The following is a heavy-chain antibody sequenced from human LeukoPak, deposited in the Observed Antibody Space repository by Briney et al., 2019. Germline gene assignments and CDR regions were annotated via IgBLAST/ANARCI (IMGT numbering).Heavy chain of an antibody. CDR2: IAGSDTTT. Sequence: GGSLRLSCLASGFAFSAYEMNWVRQAPGKGLEWVSYIAGSDTTTYYADSVKGRFTIFRDNAKNSLYLQMNSLRAEDTALYYCTTLGYHLDSWGEGTLVTVSS. CDR1: GFAFSAYE. V-gene: IGHV3-48*03. CDR3: TTLGYHLDS. D-gene: IGHD3-22*01. J-gene: IGHJ4*02.